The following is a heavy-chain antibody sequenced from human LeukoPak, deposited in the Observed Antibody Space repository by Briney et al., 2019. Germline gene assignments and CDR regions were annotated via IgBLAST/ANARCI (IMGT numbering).Heavy chain of an antibody. CDR2: ILQSGST. J-gene: IGHJ4*02. CDR3: ARESWSYASKFHY. V-gene: IGHV4-4*02. Sequence: GSLRLSCAASGFTFSSYEMNWVRQAPGKGLEWIGEILQSGSTNYNPSLRSRVTISIDKSKNQFSLNLSSVTAADTAVYYCARESWSYASKFHYWGQGTLVTVSS. D-gene: IGHD3-16*01. CDR1: GFTFSSYEM.